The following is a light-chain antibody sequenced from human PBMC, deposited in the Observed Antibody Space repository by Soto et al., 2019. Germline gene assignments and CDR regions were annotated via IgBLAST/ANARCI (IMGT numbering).Light chain of an antibody. CDR2: GVS. V-gene: IGKV3-15*01. CDR1: QSVNYN. CDR3: QQYHNWPPIT. J-gene: IGKJ5*01. Sequence: EIVLTQSPGTPSLSPGERATLSCRASQSVNYNLAWYQQKPGQAPRLLIYGVSSRATGIPARFSGSGSGTEFTLTVSSLQSEDFAVYYCQQYHNWPPITFGQGTRLEIK.